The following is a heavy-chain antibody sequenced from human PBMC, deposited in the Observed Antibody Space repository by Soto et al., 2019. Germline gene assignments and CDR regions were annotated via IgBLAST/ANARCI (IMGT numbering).Heavy chain of an antibody. D-gene: IGHD6-13*01. CDR3: AKVTKRAAAGRYEYYKYGMDV. J-gene: IGHJ6*02. Sequence: PGGSLRLSCAASGFAFSTYAMPWVRQAQGKGLEGASVISGSGGSSYYAAPVKGRFTISRDNSKNTLYLQMNGLRAEDTALYYCAKVTKRAAAGRYEYYKYGMDVWGQGTTVTVSS. CDR1: GFAFSTYA. V-gene: IGHV3-23*01. CDR2: ISGSGGSS.